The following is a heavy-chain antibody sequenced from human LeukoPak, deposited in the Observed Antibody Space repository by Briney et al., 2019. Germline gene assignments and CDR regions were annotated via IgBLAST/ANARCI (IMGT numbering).Heavy chain of an antibody. CDR1: GGSISSYY. V-gene: IGHV4-4*07. CDR3: ARGLGNYGY. Sequence: PSETLSLTCTVSGGSISSYYWSWIRQPAGKGLKWIGRIYTSGSTNYNPSLKSRVTISVDKSKNQFSLKLSSVTAADKAVYYCARGLGNYGYWGQGTLVTVSS. CDR2: IYTSGST. J-gene: IGHJ4*02. D-gene: IGHD5-12*01.